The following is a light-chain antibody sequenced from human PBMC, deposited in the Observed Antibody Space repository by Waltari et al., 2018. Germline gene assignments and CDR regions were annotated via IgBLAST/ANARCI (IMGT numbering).Light chain of an antibody. Sequence: DIQMTQSPSYLSASVGARVTIPCRASQGIRNYLAWYQQKPGKVPKLLIYAASTLQSGVPSRFSGSGSGTDFTLTISSLQPEDVATYYCQKYNSAPLTFGGGTKVGIK. CDR3: QKYNSAPLT. CDR1: QGIRNY. CDR2: AAS. V-gene: IGKV1-27*01. J-gene: IGKJ4*01.